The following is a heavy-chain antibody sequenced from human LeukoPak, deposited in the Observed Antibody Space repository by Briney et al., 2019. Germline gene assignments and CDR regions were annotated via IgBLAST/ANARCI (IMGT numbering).Heavy chain of an antibody. J-gene: IGHJ4*02. CDR3: ARGTTTSFDY. D-gene: IGHD4-17*01. V-gene: IGHV3-48*02. CDR2: ISSSSSTI. CDR1: GGSFSGYY. Sequence: ETLSLTCAVYGGSFSGYYWSWVRQAPGKGLEWVSYISSSSSTIYYADSVKGRFTISRDNAKNSLYLQMNSLRDEDTAVYYCARGTTTSFDYWGQGTLVTVSS.